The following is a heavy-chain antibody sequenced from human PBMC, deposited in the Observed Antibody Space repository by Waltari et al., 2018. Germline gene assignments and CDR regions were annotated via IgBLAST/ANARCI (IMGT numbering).Heavy chain of an antibody. CDR1: GFPFSSYA. V-gene: IGHV3-30*16. CDR2: ISYDGSNK. D-gene: IGHD1-26*01. CDR3: ARGGAPRHNFDY. Sequence: QVQLVASGGGVVQPGRSLRLSCAASGFPFSSYAMPWVRQAPGKGLEWVAVISYDGSNKYYADSVKGRFTISRDNSKNTLYLQMNSLRAEDTAVYYCARGGAPRHNFDYWGQGTLVTVSS. J-gene: IGHJ4*02.